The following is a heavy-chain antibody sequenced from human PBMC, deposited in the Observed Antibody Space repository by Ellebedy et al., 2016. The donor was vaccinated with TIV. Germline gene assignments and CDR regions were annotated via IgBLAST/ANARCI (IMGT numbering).Heavy chain of an antibody. CDR1: GFTFRSYD. V-gene: IGHV3-13*01. D-gene: IGHD5-18*01. Sequence: GGSLRLSCAASGFTFRSYDMHWVRQATGKGLEWVSAIGTAGDTYYPGSVKGRFTISTENAKNSLYLQINSLRAEETAVYYCARVRFGDTAVDYWGQGTLVTVSS. CDR2: IGTAGDT. J-gene: IGHJ4*02. CDR3: ARVRFGDTAVDY.